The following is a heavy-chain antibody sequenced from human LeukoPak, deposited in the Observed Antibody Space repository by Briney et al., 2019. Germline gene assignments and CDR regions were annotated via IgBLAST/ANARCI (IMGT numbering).Heavy chain of an antibody. D-gene: IGHD2-15*01. J-gene: IGHJ4*02. CDR3: AKDHLGYCSGGSCYPFDC. Sequence: GGSLRLSCAASGFTFSSYAMSWVRQAPGKGLEWVSAISGSGGSTYYADSVKGRFTISRDNSKNTLYLQMNSLRAEDTAVYYCAKDHLGYCSGGSCYPFDCWGQGTLVTVSS. V-gene: IGHV3-23*01. CDR2: ISGSGGST. CDR1: GFTFSSYA.